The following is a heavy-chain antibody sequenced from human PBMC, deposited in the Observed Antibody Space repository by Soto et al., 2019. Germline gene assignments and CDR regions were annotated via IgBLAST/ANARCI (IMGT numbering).Heavy chain of an antibody. Sequence: RASVKVSCKASGYTFTSYAMHWVRQAPGQRLDWMGWINAGNGNTKYSQKFQGRVTITRDTSASTAYMELSSLRSEDAAVYYCARAPPGGLYCSSTSCPFDYWGQGTLVTVSS. D-gene: IGHD2-2*01. CDR1: GYTFTSYA. CDR3: ARAPPGGLYCSSTSCPFDY. CDR2: INAGNGNT. V-gene: IGHV1-3*01. J-gene: IGHJ4*02.